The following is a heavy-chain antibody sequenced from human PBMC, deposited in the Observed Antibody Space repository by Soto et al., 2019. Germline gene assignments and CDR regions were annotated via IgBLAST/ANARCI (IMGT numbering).Heavy chain of an antibody. CDR3: ARGAEVVAATAY. D-gene: IGHD2-15*01. CDR1: GGTFSSYA. Sequence: SVKVSCKAPGGTFSSYAISWVRQAPGQGLEWMGGIIPIFGTANYAQKFQGRVTITADESTSTAYMELSSLRSEDTAVYYCARGAEVVAATAYWGQGTLVTVSS. J-gene: IGHJ4*02. V-gene: IGHV1-69*13. CDR2: IIPIFGTA.